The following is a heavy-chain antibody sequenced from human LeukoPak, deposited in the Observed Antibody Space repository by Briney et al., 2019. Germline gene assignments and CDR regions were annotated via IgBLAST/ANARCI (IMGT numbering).Heavy chain of an antibody. J-gene: IGHJ6*03. V-gene: IGHV4-39*02. CDR2: IYYSGTT. D-gene: IGHD1-26*01. Sequence: SETLSLTCNVSGCSISSSTYCWGWIRQPPGKGLERIGSIYYSGTTYYNPSLKSRVTISVDTSRHLFSLNLSSVIAADTAVYYCAREGSGSYYYNYYYMDVWGKGTTVTVSS. CDR3: AREGSGSYYYNYYYMDV. CDR1: GCSISSSTYC.